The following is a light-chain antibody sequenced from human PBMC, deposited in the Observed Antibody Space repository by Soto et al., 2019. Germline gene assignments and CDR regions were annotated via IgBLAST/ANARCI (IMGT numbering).Light chain of an antibody. J-gene: IGLJ1*01. CDR1: SSDVGSYNL. V-gene: IGLV2-23*02. CDR2: EVS. Sequence: QSALTQPASVSGSPGQSITISCTGTSSDVGSYNLVSWFQQHPGKAPKLIIYEVSKRPSGLSNRFSGSKSGNTASLTISGLQAEDEADYYCCSYAGGSTSNYVFGTGTKVPVL. CDR3: CSYAGGSTSNYV.